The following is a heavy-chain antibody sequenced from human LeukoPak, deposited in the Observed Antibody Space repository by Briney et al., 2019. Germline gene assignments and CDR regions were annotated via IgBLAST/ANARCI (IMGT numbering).Heavy chain of an antibody. D-gene: IGHD1-14*01. CDR3: ARAGIPWNPADC. CDR2: IRHRGST. CDR1: GDSISDSDW. Sequence: PSETLSLTCAVSGDSISDSDWWTWVRQPPGKGLEWIGEIRHRGSTNYSPSLKSRVTISIDKSKNQLSLKLSSVTAADTANYFCARAGIPWNPADCWGQGTLVIVSS. J-gene: IGHJ4*02. V-gene: IGHV4-4*02.